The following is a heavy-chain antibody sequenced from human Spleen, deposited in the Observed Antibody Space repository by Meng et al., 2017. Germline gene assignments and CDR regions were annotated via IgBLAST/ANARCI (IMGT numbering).Heavy chain of an antibody. CDR2: MSAGGGST. CDR3: ATVYSSGW. D-gene: IGHD6-19*01. J-gene: IGHJ4*02. CDR1: GFTFSSYA. V-gene: IGHV3-23*01. Sequence: GGSLRLSCAASGFTFSSYAMSWVRQAPGKGLEWVSLMSAGGGSTSYADSVKGRFTISRDNSKNPLYLQMNSLRAEDTAVYYCATVYSSGWWGQGTLVTVSS.